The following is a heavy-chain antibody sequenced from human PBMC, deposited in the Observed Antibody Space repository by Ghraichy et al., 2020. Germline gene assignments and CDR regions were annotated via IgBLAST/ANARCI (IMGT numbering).Heavy chain of an antibody. D-gene: IGHD3-9*01. J-gene: IGHJ4*02. CDR3: ARDLTGAVFDY. Sequence: GGSLRLSCAASGFTISTYWMHWVRQAPGKGLVYVSRINSDGTSTSYADSVKGRFTISRDNAKNTLYLQMNSLRADDTAVYYCARDLTGAVFDYWGQGTPVTVSS. V-gene: IGHV3-74*01. CDR2: INSDGTST. CDR1: GFTISTYW.